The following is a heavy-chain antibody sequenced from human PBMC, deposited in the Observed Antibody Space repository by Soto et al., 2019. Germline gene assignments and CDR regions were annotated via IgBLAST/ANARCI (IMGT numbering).Heavy chain of an antibody. CDR2: IMPIIGRA. J-gene: IGHJ6*02. D-gene: IGHD6-19*01. CDR3: ASWLKEAGIGGNYYSGMDV. CDR1: GGTFSNYA. V-gene: IGHV1-69*12. Sequence: QVQLVQSGAEVKKPGSSVKVSCKASGGTFSNYAFSWVRQAPGQGLEWLGGIMPIIGRADYAQKFRGRVRITADAPSSPAHLGVSRLRSEDTAVYYCASWLKEAGIGGNYYSGMDVWGQGTTVTVSS.